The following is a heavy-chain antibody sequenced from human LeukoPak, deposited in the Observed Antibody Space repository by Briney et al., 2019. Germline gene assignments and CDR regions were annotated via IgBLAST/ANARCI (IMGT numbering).Heavy chain of an antibody. J-gene: IGHJ6*03. CDR1: GGSFSGYY. D-gene: IGHD1-1*01. CDR3: AIALENYYYYMDV. CDR2: INHSGST. V-gene: IGHV4-34*01. Sequence: KPSETLSLTCAVYGGSFSGYYWSWIRQPPGKGLEWIGEINHSGSTNYNPSLKSRVTISVETSKNQFSLKLSSVTAADTAVYYCAIALENYYYYMDVWGKGTTVTVSS.